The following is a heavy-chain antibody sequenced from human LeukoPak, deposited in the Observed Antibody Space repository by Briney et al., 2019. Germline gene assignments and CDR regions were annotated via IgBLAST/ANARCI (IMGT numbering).Heavy chain of an antibody. J-gene: IGHJ6*03. CDR3: ARDGDSGYDYFYYYYYMDV. CDR1: GFTFDDYG. V-gene: IGHV3-21*01. Sequence: PGGSLRLSCAASGFTFDDYGMSWVRQAPGKGLEWVSSISSSSSYIYYADSVKGRFTISRDNAKNSLYLQMNSLRAEDTAVYYCARDGDSGYDYFYYYYYMDVWGKGTTVTVSS. D-gene: IGHD5-12*01. CDR2: ISSSSSYI.